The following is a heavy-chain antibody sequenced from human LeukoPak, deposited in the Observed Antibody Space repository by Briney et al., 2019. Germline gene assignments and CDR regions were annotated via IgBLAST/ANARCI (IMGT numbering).Heavy chain of an antibody. D-gene: IGHD1-1*01. CDR2: VYYSGSN. CDR3: ARDTGGGWNVD. V-gene: IGHV4-61*01. CDR1: GGSVSSGSYY. Sequence: PSETLSLTCTVSGGSVSSGSYYWICIRQPPGKGLEWIGYVYYSGSNNYNPSLKSRVTISVDTSKDQFSLKLSSVTAAGTAVYYCARDTGGGWNVDWGQGTLVTVSS. J-gene: IGHJ4*02.